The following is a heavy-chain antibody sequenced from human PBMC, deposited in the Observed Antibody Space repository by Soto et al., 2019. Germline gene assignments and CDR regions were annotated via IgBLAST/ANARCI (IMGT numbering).Heavy chain of an antibody. D-gene: IGHD3-3*01. CDR1: GFTFSSYG. CDR2: ISYDGSNK. CDR3: AKDSWEWLQYYFDY. Sequence: PGGSLRLSCAASGFTFSSYGMHWVRQAPGKGLEWVAVISYDGSNKYYADSVKGRFIISRDNSKNTLYLQMNSLRAEDTAVYYCAKDSWEWLQYYFDYWGQGTLVTVSS. J-gene: IGHJ4*02. V-gene: IGHV3-30*18.